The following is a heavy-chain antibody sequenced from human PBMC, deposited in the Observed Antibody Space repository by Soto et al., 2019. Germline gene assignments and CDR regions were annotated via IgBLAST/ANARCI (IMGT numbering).Heavy chain of an antibody. CDR2: ICWDEDK. J-gene: IGHJ4*02. V-gene: IGHV2-5*02. D-gene: IGHD5-12*01. Sequence: QITLKESGPTLVKPTQTLTLTCTFSGFSLSTRGVAVGWIRQPPGKALEWLALICWDEDKWYSPSLKSRLTSSDDTSTCQVVLTMTNLAPVDTATYYCANRLRGYAFYFDYWGQGTLVTVSS. CDR3: ANRLRGYAFYFDY. CDR1: GFSLSTRGVA.